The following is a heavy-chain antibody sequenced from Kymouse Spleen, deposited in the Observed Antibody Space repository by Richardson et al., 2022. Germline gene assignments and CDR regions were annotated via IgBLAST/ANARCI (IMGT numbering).Heavy chain of an antibody. V-gene: IGHV3-74*01. Sequence: EVQLVESGGGLVQPGGSLRLSCAASGFTFSSYWMHWVRQAPGKGLVWVSRINSDGSSTSYADSVKGRFTISRDNAKNTLYLQMNSLRAEDTAVYYCARGNDILTGY*GLLLLLRYGRLGPRDHGHRLL. CDR1: GFTFSSYW. J-gene: IGHJ6*02. D-gene: IGHD3-9*01. CDR2: INSDGSST. CDR3: ARGNDILTGY*GLLLLLRYGR.